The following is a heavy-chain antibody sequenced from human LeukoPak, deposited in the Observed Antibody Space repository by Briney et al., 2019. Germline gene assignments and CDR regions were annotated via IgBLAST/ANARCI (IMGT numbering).Heavy chain of an antibody. V-gene: IGHV6-1*01. D-gene: IGHD3-16*01. CDR1: GDSVSSNSAA. J-gene: IGHJ3*02. Sequence: SQTLSLTCAISGDSVSSNSAAWYWIRQSPSRGLEWLGRTYYRSKWYNDYAVSVKSRITINPDTSKNQFSLQLNSVTPEDTAVYYCARGGGYVDHAFDIWGQGTMVTVSS. CDR3: ARGGGYVDHAFDI. CDR2: TYYRSKWYN.